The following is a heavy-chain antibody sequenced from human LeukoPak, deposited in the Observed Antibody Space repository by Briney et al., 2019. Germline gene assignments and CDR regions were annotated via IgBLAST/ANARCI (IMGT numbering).Heavy chain of an antibody. V-gene: IGHV1-2*02. J-gene: IGHJ4*02. CDR2: INPNSGAT. CDR3: ARAEMTTTGDFDY. Sequence: ASVKVSCKASGYXFTGYYLHWVRQAPGQGLEWMGWINPNSGATNCAQKFQGRVTMTRDTSISTAYMELSRLRSDDTAVYYCARAEMTTTGDFDYWGQGTLVTVSS. D-gene: IGHD5-24*01. CDR1: GYXFTGYY.